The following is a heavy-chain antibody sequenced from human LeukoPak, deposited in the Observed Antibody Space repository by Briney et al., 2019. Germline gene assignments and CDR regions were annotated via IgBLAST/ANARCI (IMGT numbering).Heavy chain of an antibody. CDR3: ARDPGYSSFDY. V-gene: IGHV3-7*01. J-gene: IGHJ4*02. CDR2: IKEDGSVR. Sequence: GGSLRLSCGVSGFTFGRSWMSWVRQTPAKGLEFVANIKEDGSVRKYVDSVQGRFTISRDNAKNSLYLHMNSLRAEDTAVYYCARDPGYSSFDYWGQGTLVTVSS. CDR1: GFTFGRSW. D-gene: IGHD6-13*01.